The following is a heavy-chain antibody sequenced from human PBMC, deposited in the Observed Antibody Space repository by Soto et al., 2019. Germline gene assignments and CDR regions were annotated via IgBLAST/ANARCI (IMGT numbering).Heavy chain of an antibody. CDR1: GFTFSSYA. CDR3: AGGRWELLPLDY. J-gene: IGHJ4*02. Sequence: QVQLVESGGGVVQPGRSLRLSCAASGFTFSSYAMHWVRQAPGKGLEWVAVISYDGSNKYYADSVKGRFTISRDNSKNTLYLQMNSLRAEDTAVCYCAGGRWELLPLDYWGQGTLVTVSS. CDR2: ISYDGSNK. D-gene: IGHD1-26*01. V-gene: IGHV3-30-3*01.